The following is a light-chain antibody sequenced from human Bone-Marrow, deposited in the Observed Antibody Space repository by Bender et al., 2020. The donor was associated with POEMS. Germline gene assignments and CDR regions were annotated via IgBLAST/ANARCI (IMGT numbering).Light chain of an antibody. J-gene: IGLJ3*02. V-gene: IGLV2-14*02. Sequence: QAALTQPASVSGSPGQSITISCTGTSSDVGSYNAVSWYQQHPGEAPKVMISEDSKRPSGVSNRFSGSKSGNTASLTISWVQAADEADYYCGSYTNVSPNGVFGGGTKLTVL. CDR3: GSYTNVSPNGV. CDR2: EDS. CDR1: SSDVGSYNA.